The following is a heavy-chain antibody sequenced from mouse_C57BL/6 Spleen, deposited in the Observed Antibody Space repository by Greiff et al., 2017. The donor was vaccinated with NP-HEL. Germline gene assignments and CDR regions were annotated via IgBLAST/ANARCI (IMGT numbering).Heavy chain of an antibody. D-gene: IGHD4-1*01. CDR2: INPSSGYT. CDR1: GYTFTSYT. J-gene: IGHJ3*01. V-gene: IGHV1-4*01. CDR3: ARAGANWASWFAY. Sequence: QVHVKQSGADLARPGASVKMSCKASGYTFTSYTMHWVKQRPGQGLEWIGYINPSSGYTKYNQKFKDKATLTADKSSSTAYMQLSSLTSEDSAVYYWARAGANWASWFAYWGQGTLVTVSA.